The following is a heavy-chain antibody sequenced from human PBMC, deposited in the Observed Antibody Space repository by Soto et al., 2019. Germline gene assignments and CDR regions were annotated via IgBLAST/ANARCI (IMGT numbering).Heavy chain of an antibody. CDR1: GYTLTELS. Sequence: ASVKVSCKVSGYTLTELSMHWVRQAPGKGLEWMGGFDPEDGETIYAQKFQGRVTMTENTSTDTAYMELSSLRSEDTAVYYCARSSVVVPAAAPYYYYYYMDVWGKGTTVTVSS. D-gene: IGHD2-2*01. CDR3: ARSSVVVPAAAPYYYYYYMDV. J-gene: IGHJ6*03. V-gene: IGHV1-24*01. CDR2: FDPEDGET.